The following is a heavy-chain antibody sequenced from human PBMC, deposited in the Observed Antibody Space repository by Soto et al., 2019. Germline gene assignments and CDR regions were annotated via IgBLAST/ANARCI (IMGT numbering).Heavy chain of an antibody. V-gene: IGHV4-30-2*01. CDR3: ARGGELLWFGDRVPVACFDP. J-gene: IGHJ5*02. Sequence: SETLSLTCAVSGGSISSGGYSWSWIRQPPGKGLEWIGYIYHSGSTYYNPSLKSRVTISVDRSKNQFSLKLSSVTAADTAVYYCARGGELLWFGDRVPVACFDPWGQGTRVTVCS. D-gene: IGHD3-10*01. CDR1: GGSISSGGYS. CDR2: IYHSGST.